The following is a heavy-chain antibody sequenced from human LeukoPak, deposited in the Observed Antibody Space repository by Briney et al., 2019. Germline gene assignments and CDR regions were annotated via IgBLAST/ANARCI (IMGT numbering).Heavy chain of an antibody. D-gene: IGHD2-2*01. V-gene: IGHV1-2*02. J-gene: IGHJ5*02. CDR2: IKPNSGGT. CDR1: GYAFTGYY. CDR3: ARDGSTSDTRRGFNWFDP. Sequence: ASVKVSCKASGYAFTGYYMHWVRQAPGQGLEWMGWIKPNSGGTNYAQKFQGRVTMTRDTSISTAYMELSRMRSDDTAEYYCARDGSTSDTRRGFNWFDPWGQGTLVTVSS.